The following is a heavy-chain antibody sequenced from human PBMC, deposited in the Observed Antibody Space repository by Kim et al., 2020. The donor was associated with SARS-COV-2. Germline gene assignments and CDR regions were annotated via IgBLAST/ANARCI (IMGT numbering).Heavy chain of an antibody. CDR1: GFTFTSYA. V-gene: IGHV3-23*01. D-gene: IGHD6-19*01. J-gene: IGHJ4*02. Sequence: GGSLRLSCAASGFTFTSYAMSWVRQAPGKGLEWVSALRGSGGSTYYADSVKGRFTISRDISKDTLFLQMRSLTAEDTAVYYCAKGPTEGVAGIDYWGQGTLVTVSS. CDR3: AKGPTEGVAGIDY. CDR2: LRGSGGST.